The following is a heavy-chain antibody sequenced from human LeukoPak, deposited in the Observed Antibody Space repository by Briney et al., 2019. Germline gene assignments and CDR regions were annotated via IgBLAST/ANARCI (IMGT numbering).Heavy chain of an antibody. CDR2: INHSGRT. CDR1: GGSFSAYY. J-gene: IGHJ4*02. V-gene: IGHV4-34*01. CDR3: ARVDKNGGTTFDY. Sequence: SETLSLTCAVYGGSFSAYYWTSIRQPPGKGLEWIGEINHSGRTNYNPSLKSRVIISVDTSKNQLSLKLSSVTAAETAVYYCARVDKNGGTTFDYWGQGTLVTVSS. D-gene: IGHD2/OR15-2a*01.